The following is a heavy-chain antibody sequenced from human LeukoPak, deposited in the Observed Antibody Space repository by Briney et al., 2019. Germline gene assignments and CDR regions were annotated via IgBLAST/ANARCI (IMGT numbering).Heavy chain of an antibody. D-gene: IGHD6-13*01. Sequence: GGSLRLSCVGSGFTFSSYWMHWVRQAPWKGLVWVSRINSDGSSTNYADSVKGRFTISRDNAKNTLYLQMNSLRAEDTAVYYCAPSSWYGGGYFDYWGQGTLVTVSS. CDR1: GFTFSSYW. CDR3: APSSWYGGGYFDY. CDR2: INSDGSST. V-gene: IGHV3-74*01. J-gene: IGHJ4*02.